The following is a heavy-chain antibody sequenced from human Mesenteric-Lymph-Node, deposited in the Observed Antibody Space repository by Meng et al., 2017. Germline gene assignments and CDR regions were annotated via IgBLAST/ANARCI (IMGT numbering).Heavy chain of an antibody. CDR3: ARGGGCSSSSCDLDY. Sequence: VRGQGSGPGPVKPSETPSLTCVVSGASISSGNWWNWVRQPPGKGLEWIGDIYHSGSTNYNPSLKSRVTISVDKSKNQFSLKLSSVTAADTAMYYCARGGGCSSSSCDLDYWGQGVLVTVSS. CDR2: IYHSGST. V-gene: IGHV4-4*02. D-gene: IGHD2-2*01. CDR1: GASISSGNW. J-gene: IGHJ4*02.